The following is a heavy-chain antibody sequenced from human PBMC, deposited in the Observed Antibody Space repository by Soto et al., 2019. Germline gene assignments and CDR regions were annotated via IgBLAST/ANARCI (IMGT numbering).Heavy chain of an antibody. D-gene: IGHD6-13*01. V-gene: IGHV2-5*02. J-gene: IGHJ5*02. CDR3: AHFGFSSSQFDP. CDR1: GFSLSTSGVG. Sequence: ITLEESGPTLVKPTQTLTLTCTFSGFSLSTSGVGVGWIRQPPGKALEWLALIYWDDDKRYNPSLKRRLTITKDTSKNQVVLTMTNMDPVDTATYFCAHFGFSSSQFDPWGQGTLVTVSS. CDR2: IYWDDDK.